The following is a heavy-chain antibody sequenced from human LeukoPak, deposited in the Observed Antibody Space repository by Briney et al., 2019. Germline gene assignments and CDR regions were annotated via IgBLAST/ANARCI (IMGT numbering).Heavy chain of an antibody. CDR3: ARDGSSGLYDAFDI. CDR1: GGSISSYY. CDR2: IYYSGST. J-gene: IGHJ3*02. V-gene: IGHV4-59*01. D-gene: IGHD3-10*01. Sequence: PSETLSLTCTVSGGSISSYYWSWIRQPPGKGLEWIGYIYYSGSTNYNPSLKSRVTISVDTSKNQFSLKLSSVTAADTAVYYCARDGSSGLYDAFDIWGQGTMVTVSS.